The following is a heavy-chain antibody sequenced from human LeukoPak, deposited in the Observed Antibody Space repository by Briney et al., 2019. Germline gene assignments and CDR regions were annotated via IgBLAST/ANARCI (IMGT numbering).Heavy chain of an antibody. CDR2: ISDSGGST. V-gene: IGHV3-23*01. D-gene: IGHD3-22*01. CDR3: AKRGVVIRVILVGFHKQAYYFDS. Sequence: GGSLRLSCAVSGITLSNYGLSWVRQAPGKGLEWVAGISDSGGSTTYADSVKGRFTISRDNPKNTLFLQMNSLRVEDTAVYFCAKRGVVIRVILVGFHKQAYYFDSWGQGALVTVSS. J-gene: IGHJ4*02. CDR1: GITLSNYG.